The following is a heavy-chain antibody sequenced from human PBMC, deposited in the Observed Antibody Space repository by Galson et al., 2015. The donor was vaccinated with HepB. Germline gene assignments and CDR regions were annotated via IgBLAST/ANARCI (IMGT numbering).Heavy chain of an antibody. CDR3: ASGTVTTSRGSYYYYGMGV. D-gene: IGHD4-17*01. J-gene: IGHJ6*02. V-gene: IGHV1-18*04. Sequence: SVKVSCKASRYTFTSYGISWVRQAPGQGLEWMGWISAYNGNTNYAQRLQGRVTMTTDTSTSTAHMELRSLRSDDTAVYYCASGTVTTSRGSYYYYGMGVWGQGTTVTVSS. CDR1: RYTFTSYG. CDR2: ISAYNGNT.